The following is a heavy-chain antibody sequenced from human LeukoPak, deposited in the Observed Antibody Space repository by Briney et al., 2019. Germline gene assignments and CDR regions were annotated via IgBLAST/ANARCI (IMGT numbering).Heavy chain of an antibody. CDR1: GYRFTSYW. CDR2: IDPSDSYT. CDR3: ARLLTPDWFDP. V-gene: IGHV5-10-1*01. D-gene: IGHD3-16*01. Sequence: MAGESLKISCKGSGYRFTSYWISWVRQMPGKGLEWMGKIDPSDSYTSYSPSFQGHVTISADKSTSTAYLQWSSLKASDNAMYYCARLLTPDWFDPWGQGTLVTVSS. J-gene: IGHJ5*02.